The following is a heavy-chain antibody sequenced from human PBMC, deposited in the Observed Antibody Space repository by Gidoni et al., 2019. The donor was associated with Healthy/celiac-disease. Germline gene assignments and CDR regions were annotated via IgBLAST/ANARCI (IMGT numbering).Heavy chain of an antibody. D-gene: IGHD2-21*02. Sequence: EVQLVESGGGLVKPGGSLRLSCAASGFTFSSYSMNWVRQAPGNGLEWVSSISSSSSYIYYADSVKGRFTISRDNAKNSLYLQMNSLRAEDTAVYYCARDGGNSMATYFDYWGQGTLVTVSS. V-gene: IGHV3-21*01. J-gene: IGHJ4*02. CDR3: ARDGGNSMATYFDY. CDR1: GFTFSSYS. CDR2: ISSSSSYI.